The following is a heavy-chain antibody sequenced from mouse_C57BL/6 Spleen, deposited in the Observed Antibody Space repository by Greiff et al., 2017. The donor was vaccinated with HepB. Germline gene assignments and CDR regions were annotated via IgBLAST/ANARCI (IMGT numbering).Heavy chain of an antibody. J-gene: IGHJ4*01. CDR3: ARGLYDGNYEDAMDY. Sequence: DVMLVESGGGLVKPGGSLKLSCAASGFTFSDYGMHWVRQAPEKGLEWVAYISSGSSTIYYADTVKGRFTISRDNAKNTLFLQMTSLRSEDTAMYYCARGLYDGNYEDAMDYWGQGTSVTVSS. CDR1: GFTFSDYG. CDR2: ISSGSSTI. V-gene: IGHV5-17*01. D-gene: IGHD2-1*01.